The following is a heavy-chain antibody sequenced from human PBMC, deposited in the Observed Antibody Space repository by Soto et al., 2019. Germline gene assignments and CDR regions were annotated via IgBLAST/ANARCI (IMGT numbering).Heavy chain of an antibody. Sequence: GGSLRLSCSASGFTFGSYAMHWVRQAPGKGLEYVSGVRGNGDPPFYADSVKGRFTISRDNSKNTLYLQMSSLSADDTAVYYCVKSRGGNNFDFFDWGQGALVTVSS. CDR1: GFTFGSYA. D-gene: IGHD5-12*01. CDR2: VRGNGDPP. CDR3: VKSRGGNNFDFFD. V-gene: IGHV3-64D*06. J-gene: IGHJ4*02.